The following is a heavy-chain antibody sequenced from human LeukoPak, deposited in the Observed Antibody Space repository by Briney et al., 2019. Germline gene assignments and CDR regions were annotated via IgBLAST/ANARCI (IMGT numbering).Heavy chain of an antibody. Sequence: ASVKVSCKASGYTFNSYGISRVRQAPGQGLEWMGWISAYNGNTNYAQKLQGRVTMTTDTSTSTAYMELRSLRSDDTAVYYCARGHYYDSSGYYPIPSFDYWGQGTLVTVSS. CDR2: ISAYNGNT. CDR1: GYTFNSYG. CDR3: ARGHYYDSSGYYPIPSFDY. V-gene: IGHV1-18*01. J-gene: IGHJ4*02. D-gene: IGHD3-22*01.